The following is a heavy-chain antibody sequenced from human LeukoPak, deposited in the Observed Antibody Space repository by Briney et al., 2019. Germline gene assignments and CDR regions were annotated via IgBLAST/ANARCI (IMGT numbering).Heavy chain of an antibody. D-gene: IGHD6-13*01. Sequence: GGSLRLSCAASGFTFSSYAMHWVRQAPGKGLEWVAVISYDGSNKYYADSVKGRFTISRDNSKNTLYLQMNSLRAEDTAVYYCARDQGSSWLYYYYYYGMDVWGQGTTVTVPS. CDR2: ISYDGSNK. CDR3: ARDQGSSWLYYYYYYGMDV. V-gene: IGHV3-30*04. J-gene: IGHJ6*02. CDR1: GFTFSSYA.